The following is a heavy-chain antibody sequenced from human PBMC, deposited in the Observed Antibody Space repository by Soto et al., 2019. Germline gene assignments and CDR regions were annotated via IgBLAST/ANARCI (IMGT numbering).Heavy chain of an antibody. V-gene: IGHV3-30*03. J-gene: IGHJ4*02. CDR3: TTDGYYDSSGSLDY. D-gene: IGHD3-22*01. CDR1: GLTFSSYG. CDR2: ISYDGSNN. Sequence: PGGSLRLSCADSGLTFSSYGMHWVRQAPGKGLEWVEHISYDGSNNNYVDSVKGRFTISRDNSKNTLYLQMNSLKTEDTAVYYCTTDGYYDSSGSLDYWGQGTLVTVSS.